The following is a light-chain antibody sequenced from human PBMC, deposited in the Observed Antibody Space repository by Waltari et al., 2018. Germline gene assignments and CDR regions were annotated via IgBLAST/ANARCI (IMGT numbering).Light chain of an antibody. CDR3: QQTDSFPLT. CDR1: QDVSTW. Sequence: DIQMTQSPSSVSASVGDRVTTSCRANQDVSTWVAWYQQKPGKPPKLLIHGSTTLQSGVPSRFSGSGSGTDFTLTINGLQPDDFASYICQQTDSFPLTFGGGTKVDIK. CDR2: GST. J-gene: IGKJ4*01. V-gene: IGKV1-12*01.